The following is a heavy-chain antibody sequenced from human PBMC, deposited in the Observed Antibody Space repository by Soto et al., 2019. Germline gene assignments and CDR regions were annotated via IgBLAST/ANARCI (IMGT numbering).Heavy chain of an antibody. D-gene: IGHD4-17*01. J-gene: IGHJ5*02. CDR3: ARQLHDYGDYGDIRVAINWFDP. CDR2: IYYSGST. Sequence: SETLSLTCTVSGGSVSSGSYYWSWIRQPPGKGLEWIGYIYYSGSTNYNPSLKSRVTISVDTSKNQFSLKLSSVTAADTAVYYCARQLHDYGDYGDIRVAINWFDPWGQGTLVTASS. CDR1: GGSVSSGSYY. V-gene: IGHV4-61*01.